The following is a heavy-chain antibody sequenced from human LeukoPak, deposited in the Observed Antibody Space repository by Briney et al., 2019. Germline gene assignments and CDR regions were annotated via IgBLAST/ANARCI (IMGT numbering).Heavy chain of an antibody. CDR2: IYHSGST. Sequence: SETLSLTCTVSGGSISSGGYYWSWIRQPPGKGLEWIGYIYHSGSTYYNPSLKSRVTISVDTSKNQFSLKLSSVTAADTAVYYCARAGINDAFDIWGQGTMVAVSS. D-gene: IGHD3-16*01. V-gene: IGHV4-30-2*01. CDR3: ARAGINDAFDI. J-gene: IGHJ3*02. CDR1: GGSISSGGYY.